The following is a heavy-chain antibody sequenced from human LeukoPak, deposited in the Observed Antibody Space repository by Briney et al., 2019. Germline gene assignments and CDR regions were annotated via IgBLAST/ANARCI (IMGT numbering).Heavy chain of an antibody. J-gene: IGHJ6*03. Sequence: GRSLRLSCAASGFTFDDYAMHWVRQAPGKGLEWVSGISWNSGSIGYADSVKGRFTISRDNAKNSLYLQMNSLRAEDTALYYCAKDGVVSSWELHHYYYMDVWGKGTTVTVSS. D-gene: IGHD6-13*01. CDR1: GFTFDDYA. CDR2: ISWNSGSI. CDR3: AKDGVVSSWELHHYYYMDV. V-gene: IGHV3-9*01.